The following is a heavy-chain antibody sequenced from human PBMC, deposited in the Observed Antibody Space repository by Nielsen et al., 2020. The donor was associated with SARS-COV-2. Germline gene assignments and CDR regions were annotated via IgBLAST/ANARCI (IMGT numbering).Heavy chain of an antibody. D-gene: IGHD3-22*01. V-gene: IGHV3-23*01. J-gene: IGHJ4*02. CDR1: GFVFSSYA. CDR3: AKGRITMIVVVNLDY. CDR2: ISGSGGST. Sequence: GGSLRLSCAGSGFVFSSYAMSWVRQAPGKGLEWVSAISGSGGSTYYADSVKGRFTISRDNSKNTLYLQMNSLRAEDTAVYYCAKGRITMIVVVNLDYWGQGTLVTVSS.